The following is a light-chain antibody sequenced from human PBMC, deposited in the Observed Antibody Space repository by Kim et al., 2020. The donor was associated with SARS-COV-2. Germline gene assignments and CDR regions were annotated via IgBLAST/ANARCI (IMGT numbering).Light chain of an antibody. CDR3: QAWDRSNVV. CDR1: NLGDNN. V-gene: IGLV3-1*01. J-gene: IGLJ2*01. Sequence: SYELTQPPSVSVSPGQTASITCSGDNLGDNNARWYQQKPGQSPVLVIYQDSKRPSGIPERFSGSNSGNTATLTISGTQAMDEADYYCQAWDRSNVVFGGG. CDR2: QDS.